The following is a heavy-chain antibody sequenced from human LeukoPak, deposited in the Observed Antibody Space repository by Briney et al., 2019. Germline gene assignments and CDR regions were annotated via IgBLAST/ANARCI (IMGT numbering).Heavy chain of an antibody. D-gene: IGHD3-16*01. CDR2: IIPIFGTA. Sequence: SVKVSCKASGGTFSSYAISWVRQAPGQGLEWMGGIIPIFGTANYAQKFQGRVTITTDESTSTAYMELSSLRSEDTAVYYCAREQRGGLSGSLGGLFASYYTYYYMDVWGRGTTVTVSS. J-gene: IGHJ6*03. V-gene: IGHV1-69*05. CDR1: GGTFSSYA. CDR3: AREQRGGLSGSLGGLFASYYTYYYMDV.